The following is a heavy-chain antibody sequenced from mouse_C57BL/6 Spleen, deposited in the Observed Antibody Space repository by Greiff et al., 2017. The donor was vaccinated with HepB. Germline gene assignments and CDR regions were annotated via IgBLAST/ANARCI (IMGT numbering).Heavy chain of an antibody. J-gene: IGHJ3*01. Sequence: EVQLQESGGGLVKPGGSLKLSCAASGFTFSDYGMHWVRQAPENGLEWVAYISSGSSTIYYAATVKGRFTISRDNAKNTLFLQMTSLRSEDTAMYYCARPPNYYGNYEFAYWGQGTLVTVSA. D-gene: IGHD2-1*01. V-gene: IGHV5-17*01. CDR1: GFTFSDYG. CDR2: ISSGSSTI. CDR3: ARPPNYYGNYEFAY.